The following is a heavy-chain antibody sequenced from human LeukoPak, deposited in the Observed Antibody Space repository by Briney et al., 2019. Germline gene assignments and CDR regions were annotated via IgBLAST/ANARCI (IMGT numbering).Heavy chain of an antibody. CDR3: ARDLGIAAAGSDFDY. Sequence: PGGSLRLSCAASGFTFSSYWMSWVRQAPGKGLEWVANVKQDGSEKYYVDSVKGRFTISRDNAKNSLYLQMNSLRAEDTAVYYCARDLGIAAAGSDFDYWGQGTLVTVSS. D-gene: IGHD6-13*01. V-gene: IGHV3-7*03. CDR1: GFTFSSYW. J-gene: IGHJ4*02. CDR2: VKQDGSEK.